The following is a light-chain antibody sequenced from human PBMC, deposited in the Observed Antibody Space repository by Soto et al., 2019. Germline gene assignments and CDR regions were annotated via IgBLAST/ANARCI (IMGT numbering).Light chain of an antibody. CDR2: DAF. V-gene: IGKV3-11*01. J-gene: IGKJ4*01. Sequence: EIVLTQSPATLSLSPGERATLSCRASQNINSYLAWYQQKPGQAPRLLIYDAFNRATGIPARFSGSGSGTDFVLTISSLEPEDFGVYYCQQPNNWVTFGGGTKVDIK. CDR3: QQPNNWVT. CDR1: QNINSY.